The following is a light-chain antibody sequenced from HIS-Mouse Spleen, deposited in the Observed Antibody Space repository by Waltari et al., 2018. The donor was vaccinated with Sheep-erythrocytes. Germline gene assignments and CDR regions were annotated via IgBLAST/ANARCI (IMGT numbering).Light chain of an antibody. CDR2: QDS. Sequence: SYELTQPPSVSVSPGQTASITCSGVKLGDKYACWYQQKPGQSPVLVIYQDSKRPSGFPERFSGSNSGNTATLTISGTQAMDEADYYCQAWDSSTAVFGGGTKLTVL. J-gene: IGLJ2*01. V-gene: IGLV3-1*01. CDR3: QAWDSSTAV. CDR1: KLGDKY.